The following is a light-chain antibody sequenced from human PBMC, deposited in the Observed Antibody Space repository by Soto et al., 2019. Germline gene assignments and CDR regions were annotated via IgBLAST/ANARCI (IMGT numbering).Light chain of an antibody. Sequence: QSVLTQPASVSGSPGQSITISCFGISGDVGDDSYVSWYQQRPGKAPKLMISDVSDRPSGVSNRFSGYTSGNAASLTISGLQSDDEADYYCASYTVTAIVFGGGTKVTAL. CDR1: SGDVGDDSY. CDR3: ASYTVTAIV. CDR2: DVS. J-gene: IGLJ2*01. V-gene: IGLV2-14*01.